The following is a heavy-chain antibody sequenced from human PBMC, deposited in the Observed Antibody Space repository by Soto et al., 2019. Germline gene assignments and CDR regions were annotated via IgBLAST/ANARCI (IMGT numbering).Heavy chain of an antibody. CDR2: ISSRSSTI. J-gene: IGHJ4*02. CDR3: ASGTNGAFFVY. Sequence: QVQLVESGGGLVKRGGSLRLSCAASGFTFSDYYMSWIRQAPGKGLEWVSYISSRSSTIFYADSVKGRFTISRDNVKNSLYLQMNSLRAEDMAVYYCASGTNGAFFVYWGQGILVTVSS. V-gene: IGHV3-11*01. D-gene: IGHD2-8*01. CDR1: GFTFSDYY.